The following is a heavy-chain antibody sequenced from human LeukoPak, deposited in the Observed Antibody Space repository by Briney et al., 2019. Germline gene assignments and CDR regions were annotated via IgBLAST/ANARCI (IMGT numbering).Heavy chain of an antibody. CDR3: ARGSPMITFGGVIVIRDYYYYMDV. CDR1: GGSFSGYY. V-gene: IGHV4-34*01. CDR2: INHSGST. J-gene: IGHJ6*03. D-gene: IGHD3-16*02. Sequence: SETLSLTCAVYGGSFSGYYWSWIRQPPGKGLEWIGEINHSGSTNYNPSLKSRVTISVDTSKNQFSLKLSSVTAADTAVYYCARGSPMITFGGVIVIRDYYYYMDVWGKGTTVTVSS.